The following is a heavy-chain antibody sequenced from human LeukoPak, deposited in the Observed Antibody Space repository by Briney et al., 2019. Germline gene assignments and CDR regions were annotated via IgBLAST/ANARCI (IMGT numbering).Heavy chain of an antibody. CDR2: INAGNGNT. D-gene: IGHD5-12*01. CDR1: GYTFTSYA. J-gene: IGHJ5*02. CDR3: ARGPLRSNWFDP. V-gene: IGHV1-3*01. Sequence: GASVTVSCTASGYTFTSYAMHWVRQAPGQRLEWMGWINAGNGNTKYSQKFQGRVTITRDTSASTAYMELSSLRSEDTAVYYCARGPLRSNWFDPWGQGTLVTVSS.